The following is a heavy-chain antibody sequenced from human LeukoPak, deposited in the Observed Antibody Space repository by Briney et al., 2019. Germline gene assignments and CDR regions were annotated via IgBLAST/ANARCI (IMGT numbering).Heavy chain of an antibody. CDR1: GGPFSGYY. CDR3: AKVEDSPTNYYYYMNV. D-gene: IGHD3/OR15-3a*01. Sequence: SETLSLKCAVYGGPFSGYYWSWIRQPPGKGLEWIGEINHSGSTNYNPSLKSRVTISVDTSKNQFSLKLNSMTAADTAVYYCAKVEDSPTNYYYYMNVWGKGTTVTISS. V-gene: IGHV4-34*01. CDR2: INHSGST. J-gene: IGHJ6*03.